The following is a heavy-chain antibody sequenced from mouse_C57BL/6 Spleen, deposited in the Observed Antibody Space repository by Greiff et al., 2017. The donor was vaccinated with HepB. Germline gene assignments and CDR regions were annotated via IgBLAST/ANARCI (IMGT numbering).Heavy chain of an antibody. CDR3: ARIFTTVVGDWYFDV. J-gene: IGHJ1*03. CDR1: GYTFTSYW. D-gene: IGHD1-1*01. V-gene: IGHV1-59*01. CDR2: IDPSDSYT. Sequence: QVHVKQPGAELVRPGTSVKLSCKASGYTFTSYWMHWVKQRPGQGLEWIGVIDPSDSYTNYNQKFKGKATLTVDTSSSTAYMQLSSLTSEDSAVYYCARIFTTVVGDWYFDVWGTGTTVTVSS.